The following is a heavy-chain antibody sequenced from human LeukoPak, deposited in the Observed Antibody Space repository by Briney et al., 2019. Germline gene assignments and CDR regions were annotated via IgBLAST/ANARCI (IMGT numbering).Heavy chain of an antibody. V-gene: IGHV3-11*06. Sequence: GGSLRLSCAASGFTFSDYYMSWIRQAPGKGLEWVSYISSSSSYTNYADSVKGQFTISRDNAKNSLYLQMNSLRAEDTAVYYCAISNNWNALDNWGQGTLVTVSS. D-gene: IGHD1-20*01. CDR1: GFTFSDYY. CDR3: AISNNWNALDN. CDR2: ISSSSSYT. J-gene: IGHJ4*02.